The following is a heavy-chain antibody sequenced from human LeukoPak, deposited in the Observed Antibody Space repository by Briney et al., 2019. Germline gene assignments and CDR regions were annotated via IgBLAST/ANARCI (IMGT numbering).Heavy chain of an antibody. V-gene: IGHV1-18*01. CDR2: ISAYNGNT. J-gene: IGHJ6*03. D-gene: IGHD4-11*01. Sequence: ASVKVSCKASGYTFTSYGISWVRQAPGQGLEWMGWISAYNGNTNYARKLQGRVTMTTDTSTSTAYMELRSLRSDDTAVYYCARVTVTTGYYYMDVWGKGTTVTVSS. CDR1: GYTFTSYG. CDR3: ARVTVTTGYYYMDV.